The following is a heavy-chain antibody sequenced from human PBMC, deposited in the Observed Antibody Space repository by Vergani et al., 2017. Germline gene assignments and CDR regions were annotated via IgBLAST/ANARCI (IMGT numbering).Heavy chain of an antibody. CDR2: ISAYNGNT. D-gene: IGHD1-1*01. CDR1: GYTFTSYG. Sequence: QVQLVQSGAEVKKPGASVKVSCKASGYTFTSYGISWVRQAPGQGLEWMGWISAYNGNTNYAQKLQGRVTMTPDTSTSTAYMELRSLRSDDTAVYYCARLRWNDVLESESDAFDIWGQGTMVTVSS. J-gene: IGHJ3*02. V-gene: IGHV1-18*01. CDR3: ARLRWNDVLESESDAFDI.